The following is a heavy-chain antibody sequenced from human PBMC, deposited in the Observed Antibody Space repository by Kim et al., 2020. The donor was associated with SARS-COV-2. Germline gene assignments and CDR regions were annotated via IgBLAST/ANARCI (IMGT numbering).Heavy chain of an antibody. J-gene: IGHJ6*02. V-gene: IGHV1-69*13. CDR1: GGTFSSYA. CDR2: IIPIFGTA. D-gene: IGHD1-26*01. Sequence: SVKVSCKASGGTFSSYAVSWVRQAPGQGLEWMGGIIPIFGTANYAQMFQGRVTITADESTRTAYMELSSLRSEDTAVYYCARDPRFRNNWEDPGYGMDVWGQGTTVTVSS. CDR3: ARDPRFRNNWEDPGYGMDV.